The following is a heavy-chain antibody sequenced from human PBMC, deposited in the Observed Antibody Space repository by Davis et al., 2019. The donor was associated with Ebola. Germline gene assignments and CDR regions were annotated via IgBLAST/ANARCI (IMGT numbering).Heavy chain of an antibody. CDR1: GFTFSSYA. Sequence: PGGSLRLSCAASGFTFSSYAMHWVRQAPGKGLEWVAVISYDGSNKYYADSVKGRFTISRDNSKNTLYLQMNSLRAEDTAVYYCARDGGDMAFDIWGQGTMVTVSS. V-gene: IGHV3-30-3*01. D-gene: IGHD2-21*02. CDR2: ISYDGSNK. CDR3: ARDGGDMAFDI. J-gene: IGHJ3*02.